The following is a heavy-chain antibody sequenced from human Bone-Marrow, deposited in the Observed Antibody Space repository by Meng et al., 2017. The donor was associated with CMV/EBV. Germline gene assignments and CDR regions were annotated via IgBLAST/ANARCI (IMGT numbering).Heavy chain of an antibody. Sequence: ASVKVSCKASGDTFKNYAISWVRQAPGQGLEWMGWINPNSGGTNYAQKFQGRVTMTRDTSVSTAYMELSRLRSDDTAVYYCARAGVRFLEWLLLPNYGMDVWGQGTTVTVSS. CDR2: INPNSGGT. V-gene: IGHV1-2*02. CDR3: ARAGVRFLEWLLLPNYGMDV. CDR1: GDTFKNYA. J-gene: IGHJ6*02. D-gene: IGHD3-3*01.